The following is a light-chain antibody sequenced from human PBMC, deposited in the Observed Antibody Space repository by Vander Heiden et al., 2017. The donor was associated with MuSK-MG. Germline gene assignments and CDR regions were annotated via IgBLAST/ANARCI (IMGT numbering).Light chain of an antibody. V-gene: IGLV1-40*01. Sequence: TIFSTVCTSDTGAVYGLHCYQQLPGTTPNLLIYGNSNRPSGVPDRFSGSKSGTSASLAITGLQAEAEADYYCQSYDSIRRGYVFGTGTKVTVL. CDR1: TSDTGAVYG. J-gene: IGLJ1*01. CDR3: QSYDSIRRGYV. CDR2: GNS.